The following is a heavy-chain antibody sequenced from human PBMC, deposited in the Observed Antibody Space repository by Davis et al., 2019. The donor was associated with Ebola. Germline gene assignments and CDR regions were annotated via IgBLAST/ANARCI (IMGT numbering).Heavy chain of an antibody. CDR2: IYYSGST. CDR3: ARANVWGSYRYSYWFDP. CDR1: GGSISSGGYY. J-gene: IGHJ5*02. Sequence: SETLSLTCTVSGGSISSGGYYWSWIRQHPGKGLEWIGYIYYSGSTYYNPSLKSRVTISVDTSKNQFSLKLSSVTAADTAVYYCARANVWGSYRYSYWFDPWGQGTLVTVSS. V-gene: IGHV4-30-4*08. D-gene: IGHD3-16*02.